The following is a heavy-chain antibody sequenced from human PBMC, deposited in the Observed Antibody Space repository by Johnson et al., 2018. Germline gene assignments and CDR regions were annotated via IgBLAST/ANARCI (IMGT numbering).Heavy chain of an antibody. J-gene: IGHJ6*03. D-gene: IGHD6-19*01. CDR2: ISYDGSNE. CDR1: GFTFSNYG. Sequence: VQLVESGGGVVQPGRSXRLSCAASGFTFSNYGMHWVRQAPGKGLEWVALISYDGSNEYYGDSVKGRFTISRDTSQDTLYLQMNSQRAEDTAVDYCAKEPWSEYSSGGVIYYSYMDVWGKGTTVTVSS. CDR3: AKEPWSEYSSGGVIYYSYMDV. V-gene: IGHV3-30*18.